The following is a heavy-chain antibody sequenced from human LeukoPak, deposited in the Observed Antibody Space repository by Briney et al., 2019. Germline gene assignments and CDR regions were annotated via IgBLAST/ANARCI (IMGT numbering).Heavy chain of an antibody. J-gene: IGHJ3*02. CDR2: IYYSGST. CDR3: ARTPRRNYGSGLNAFDI. D-gene: IGHD3-10*01. Sequence: PSETLSLTCTASCGSISSYYLSWIRQPPGKRLEWIGYIYYSGSTNYNPSLKSRVTISVDTSKNQFSLKLSSVTAADTAVYYCARTPRRNYGSGLNAFDIWGQGTMVTVSS. V-gene: IGHV4-59*08. CDR1: CGSISSYY.